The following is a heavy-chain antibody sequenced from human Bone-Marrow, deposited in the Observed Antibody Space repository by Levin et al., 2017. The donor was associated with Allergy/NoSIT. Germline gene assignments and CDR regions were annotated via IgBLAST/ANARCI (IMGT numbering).Heavy chain of an antibody. CDR3: AKDRRFHIVLVGNIDY. CDR2: ISGSGGST. J-gene: IGHJ4*02. V-gene: IGHV3-23*01. D-gene: IGHD2-8*02. CDR1: GFTFSSYA. Sequence: GESLKISCAASGFTFSSYAMSWVRQAPGKGLEWVSAISGSGGSTYYADSVKGRFTISRDNSKNTLYLQMNSLRAEDTAVYYCAKDRRFHIVLVGNIDYWGQGTLVTVSS.